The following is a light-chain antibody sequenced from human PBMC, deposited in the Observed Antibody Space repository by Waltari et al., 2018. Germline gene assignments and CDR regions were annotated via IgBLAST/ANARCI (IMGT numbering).Light chain of an antibody. Sequence: QTVVTQEPSLTVSPGRTVTLTVASTTGPVTSGYYPNWFQQKPGQAPRALIYNTNSKHSWTPARFSGSLLGGKAALTLSGVQPEDEADYYCLLYYGSALLFGGGTKLTVL. CDR2: NTN. CDR3: LLYYGSALL. V-gene: IGLV7-43*01. CDR1: TGPVTSGYY. J-gene: IGLJ2*01.